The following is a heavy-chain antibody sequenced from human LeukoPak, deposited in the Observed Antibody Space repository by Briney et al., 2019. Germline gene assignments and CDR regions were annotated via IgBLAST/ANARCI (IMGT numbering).Heavy chain of an antibody. J-gene: IGHJ3*02. CDR2: INTDGSST. D-gene: IGHD2-15*01. CDR1: GFTFSSYW. V-gene: IGHV3-74*01. CDR3: ARTRVAARAFDI. Sequence: PGGSLRLSSAASGFTFSSYWMHWVRQAPGKGLVWVSRINTDGSSTSYADSVKGRFTISRDNAKDTLYLQMNSLRAEDTAVYYCARTRVAARAFDIWGQGTMVTVSS.